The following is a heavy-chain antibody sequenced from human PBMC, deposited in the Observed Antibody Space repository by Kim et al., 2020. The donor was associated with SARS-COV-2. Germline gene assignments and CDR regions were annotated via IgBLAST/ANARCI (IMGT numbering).Heavy chain of an antibody. CDR3: VKDLPRAGDH. CDR2: ISSSGSTT. J-gene: IGHJ5*02. V-gene: IGHV3-64D*09. CDR1: GFIFSTYA. Sequence: GVSLRLSCSASGFIFSTYAMHWVRQAPGKGLEYVSAISSSGSTTYYADSVKDRFTISRDNSKNTLYLQMSSLRGDDTAVYYCVKDLPRAGDHWGQGTLAT.